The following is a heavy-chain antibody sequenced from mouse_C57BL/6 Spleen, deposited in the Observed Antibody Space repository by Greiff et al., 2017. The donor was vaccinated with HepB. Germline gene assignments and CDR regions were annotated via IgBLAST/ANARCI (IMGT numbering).Heavy chain of an antibody. CDR1: GFSLTSYG. V-gene: IGHV2-6-1*01. J-gene: IGHJ4*01. Sequence: VQRVESGPGLVAPSQSLSITCTVSGFSLTSYGVHWVRQPPGKGLEWLVVIWSDGSTTYNSALKSRLSISKDNSKSQVFLKMNSLQTDDTAMYYCARHAYYGNYDAMDYWGQGTSVTVSS. D-gene: IGHD2-10*01. CDR3: ARHAYYGNYDAMDY. CDR2: IWSDGST.